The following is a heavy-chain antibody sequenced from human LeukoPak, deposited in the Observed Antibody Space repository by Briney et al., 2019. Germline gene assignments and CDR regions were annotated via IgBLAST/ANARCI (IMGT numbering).Heavy chain of an antibody. V-gene: IGHV1-18*01. D-gene: IGHD3-10*01. Sequence: ASVKVSCKASGYTFTSYGISWVRQAPGQGLEWMGWISAYNGNTNYAQKLRGRVTMTTDTSTSTAYMELRSLRSDDTAVYYCARPRLWFGELSHYFDYWGQGTLVTVSS. J-gene: IGHJ4*02. CDR2: ISAYNGNT. CDR3: ARPRLWFGELSHYFDY. CDR1: GYTFTSYG.